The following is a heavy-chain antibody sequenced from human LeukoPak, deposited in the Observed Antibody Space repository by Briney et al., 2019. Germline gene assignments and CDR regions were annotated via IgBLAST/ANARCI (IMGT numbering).Heavy chain of an antibody. D-gene: IGHD5-24*01. J-gene: IGHJ4*02. CDR3: AKDQNAYNYVFDY. CDR1: GFTFSSYA. CDR2: FTGSGGGT. V-gene: IGHV3-23*01. Sequence: PGGSLRLSCAASGFTFSSYAMSWVRQAPGKGLEWVSTFTGSGGGTYYADSVKGRFSISRDNSKNTLYLQMNSLRAEDTALYYCAKDQNAYNYVFDYWGQGTLVTVSS.